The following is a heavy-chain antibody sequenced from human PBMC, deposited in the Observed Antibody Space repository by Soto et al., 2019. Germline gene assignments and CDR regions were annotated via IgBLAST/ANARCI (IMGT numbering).Heavy chain of an antibody. CDR3: ARGVQPYGSDY. D-gene: IGHD3-10*01. CDR1: GFTFSSYS. V-gene: IGHV3-48*01. J-gene: IGHJ4*02. CDR2: ISSSSTI. Sequence: VQLVESGGGLVQPGGSLRLSCAASGFTFSSYSMNWVRQAPGKGLEWVSYISSSSTIYYADSVKGRFTISRDNAKNSLYLQMNSLRAEDTAVYYCARGVQPYGSDYWGQGTLVTVSS.